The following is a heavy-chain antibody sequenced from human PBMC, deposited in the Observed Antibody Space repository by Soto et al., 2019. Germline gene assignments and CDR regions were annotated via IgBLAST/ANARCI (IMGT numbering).Heavy chain of an antibody. D-gene: IGHD4-17*01. CDR2: INAGNGNT. CDR1: GYTFTSYA. J-gene: IGHJ4*02. CDR3: ARDSLGVRYGDCDY. V-gene: IGHV1-3*01. Sequence: ASVKVSCKASGYTFTSYAMHWVRQAPGQRLEWMGWINAGNGNTKYSQKFQGRVTITRDTSASTAYMELSSLRSEDTAVYYCARDSLGVRYGDCDYWGQGTLVTVPS.